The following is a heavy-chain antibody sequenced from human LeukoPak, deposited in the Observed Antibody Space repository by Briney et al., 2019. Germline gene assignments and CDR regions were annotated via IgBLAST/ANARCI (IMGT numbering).Heavy chain of an antibody. D-gene: IGHD3-22*01. CDR3: AISYYDLLATFDY. V-gene: IGHV1-46*01. CDR2: LNPSGGST. Sequence: GASVKVSCKASGYTFTSYYMHWVRQAPGQGLEWMGMLNPSGGSTTYAQKFQGRVTMTKDTSTSTVYIELSSLRSEDTAIYYCAISYYDLLATFDYWGQGTLVTVSS. CDR1: GYTFTSYY. J-gene: IGHJ4*02.